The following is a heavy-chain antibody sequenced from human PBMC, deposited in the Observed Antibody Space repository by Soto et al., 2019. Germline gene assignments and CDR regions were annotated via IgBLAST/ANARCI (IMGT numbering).Heavy chain of an antibody. CDR1: GYTFTTYY. V-gene: IGHV1-2*04. CDR3: ARDRRATAVIGPTDIMDV. CDR2: INPGSGGT. D-gene: IGHD2-21*02. J-gene: IGHJ6*02. Sequence: ASVKVSCKASGYTFTTYYIHWVRQAPGRGLEWMGWINPGSGGTNYAQRFQGWVTMTRDTSISTAYMELNRLKSDDTAVYYCARDRRATAVIGPTDIMDVWGQGTRVTV.